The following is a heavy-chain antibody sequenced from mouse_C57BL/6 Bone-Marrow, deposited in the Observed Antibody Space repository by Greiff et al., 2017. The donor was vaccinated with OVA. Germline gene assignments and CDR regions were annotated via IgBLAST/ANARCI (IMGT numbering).Heavy chain of an antibody. CDR1: GYTFTSYW. V-gene: IGHV1-69*01. J-gene: IGHJ1*03. CDR2: IDPSDSYT. Sequence: QVQLQQPGAELVMPGASVKLSCKASGYTFTSYWMHWVKQRPGQGLEWIGEIDPSDSYTNYNQKFKGKSTLTVDKSSSTAYMQLSSLTSEDSAVYYCAREGSTFHVWGTGTTVTVSS. CDR3: AREGSTFHV. D-gene: IGHD5-1*01.